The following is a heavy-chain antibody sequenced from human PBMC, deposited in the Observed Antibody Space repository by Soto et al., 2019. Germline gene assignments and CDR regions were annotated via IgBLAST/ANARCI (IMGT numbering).Heavy chain of an antibody. Sequence: SETLSLTCTVSGGSISSYYWSWIRQPPGKGLEWIGYIYYSGSTNYNPSLKSRVTISVDTSKNQFSLKLSSVTAADTAVYYCVRGGGYDAFDHWGQGVPVTVSS. CDR3: VRGGGYDAFDH. D-gene: IGHD5-12*01. V-gene: IGHV4-59*01. J-gene: IGHJ4*02. CDR1: GGSISSYY. CDR2: IYYSGST.